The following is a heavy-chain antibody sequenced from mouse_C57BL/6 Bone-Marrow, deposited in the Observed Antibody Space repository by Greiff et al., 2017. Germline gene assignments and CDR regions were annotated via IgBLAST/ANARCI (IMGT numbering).Heavy chain of an antibody. V-gene: IGHV1-81*01. CDR2: IYPRSGNT. J-gene: IGHJ4*01. CDR1: GYTFTSYG. Sequence: QVQLQQSGAELARPGASVKLSCKASGYTFTSYGISWVKQRPGQGLEWIGEIYPRSGNTYYNEKFKGKATLTADKSSSTAYMELRRLTSEDSAVYFCERDDYPLYYYAMDDWGQGTSVTVAS. CDR3: ERDDYPLYYYAMDD. D-gene: IGHD2-4*01.